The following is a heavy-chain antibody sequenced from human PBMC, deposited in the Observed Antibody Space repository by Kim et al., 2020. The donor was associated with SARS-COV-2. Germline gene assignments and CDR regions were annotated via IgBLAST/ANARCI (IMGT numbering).Heavy chain of an antibody. J-gene: IGHJ4*02. CDR2: MYPGYSET. Sequence: GESLKISCETSGYTFTNYWIGWVRQMPGKGLEWMGIMYPGYSETRYNPSFQGQVTISVDKSGTTAYLQWSSLKASDTAIYYCARLGQWLGYYFDYWGQGTLVIVSS. CDR3: ARLGQWLGYYFDY. V-gene: IGHV5-51*01. CDR1: GYTFTNYW. D-gene: IGHD6-19*01.